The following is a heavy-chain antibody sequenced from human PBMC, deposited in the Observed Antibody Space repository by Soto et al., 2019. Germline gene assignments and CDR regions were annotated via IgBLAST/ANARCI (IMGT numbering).Heavy chain of an antibody. Sequence: GGSLRLSCAASGFTSSSYAMSWVRQAPGKGLEWVSDISGSGSNTYYADSVKGRFTISRDNSKNTLFLQMNSRRAEDTDVYYCAKALRYFDWLVRPWNAMDVWGQGTTVTVSS. CDR2: ISGSGSNT. D-gene: IGHD3-9*01. J-gene: IGHJ6*02. V-gene: IGHV3-23*01. CDR1: GFTSSSYA. CDR3: AKALRYFDWLVRPWNAMDV.